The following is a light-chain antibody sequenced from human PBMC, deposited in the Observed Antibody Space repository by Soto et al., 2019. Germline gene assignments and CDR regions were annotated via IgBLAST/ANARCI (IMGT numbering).Light chain of an antibody. CDR1: QSLSGW. Sequence: DIQMTQSPSTLSASVGDRVTITCRASQSLSGWLAWYQQKPGKAPNLLIYDTSTLKSGVPSRFSGSGSGTDFTLTISSLQPEDFATYYCQQYNSSSRTFGQGTKVEV. V-gene: IGKV1-5*01. J-gene: IGKJ1*01. CDR2: DTS. CDR3: QQYNSSSRT.